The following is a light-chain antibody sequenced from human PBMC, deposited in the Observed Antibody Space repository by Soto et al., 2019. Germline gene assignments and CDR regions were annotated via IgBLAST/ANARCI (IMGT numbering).Light chain of an antibody. CDR3: SSYAGSNNFVV. CDR2: EVS. CDR1: SSDVGAYNY. V-gene: IGLV2-8*01. J-gene: IGLJ2*01. Sequence: QSALTQPPSASGSPGQSVTISCTGTSSDVGAYNYVSWYQQHPGKVPKLMIFEVSKRPSGVPDRFSGSKSDNTASLTVSGLQAEDEADYYCSSYAGSNNFVVFGGGTKLTVL.